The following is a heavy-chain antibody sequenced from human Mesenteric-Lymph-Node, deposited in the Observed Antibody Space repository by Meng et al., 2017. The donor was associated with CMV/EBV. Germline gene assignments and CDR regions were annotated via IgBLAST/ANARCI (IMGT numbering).Heavy chain of an antibody. J-gene: IGHJ6*02. D-gene: IGHD3-3*01. CDR3: ARGLGFLEWLLPYYYYYGMDV. CDR2: INPNSGDT. V-gene: IGHV1-2*02. Sequence: ASVKVSCKASGYTFTAYHMHWVRQAPGQGLEWMGWINPNSGDTNYAQKFQGRVTMTRDTSSSTAYMELSRLRSDDTAVYYCARGLGFLEWLLPYYYYYGMDVWGQGTTVTVSS. CDR1: GYTFTAYH.